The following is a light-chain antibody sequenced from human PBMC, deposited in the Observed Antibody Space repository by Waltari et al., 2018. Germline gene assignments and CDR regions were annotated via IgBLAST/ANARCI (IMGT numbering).Light chain of an antibody. V-gene: IGLV2-23*01. CDR2: DDN. CDR1: SSDGGTSHL. Sequence: QSDPTQPPSASGSLGQSITILRAGTSSDGGTSHLVSCYQQYPGKAPKDLIYDDNRRPSVLSDRFSGSESGNTASLTISGVQAEDEADYFGCSYAGSYTWVFGGGTKLTVL. J-gene: IGLJ3*02. CDR3: CSYAGSYTWV.